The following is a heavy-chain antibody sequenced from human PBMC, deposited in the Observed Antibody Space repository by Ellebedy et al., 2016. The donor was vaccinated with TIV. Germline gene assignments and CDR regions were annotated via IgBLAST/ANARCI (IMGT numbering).Heavy chain of an antibody. D-gene: IGHD1/OR15-1a*01. CDR1: GFTFSYYA. CDR3: ARDLDRNNPGAYFDY. J-gene: IGHJ4*02. CDR2: IPYDGSNK. Sequence: PGGSLRLSCAASGFTFSYYAMHWVRQAPGKGLEWVALIPYDGSNKYYADSVKGRFTISRDNSKNTLYLQMNSLRAEDTAVYYCARDLDRNNPGAYFDYWGQGTLVTVSS. V-gene: IGHV3-30-3*01.